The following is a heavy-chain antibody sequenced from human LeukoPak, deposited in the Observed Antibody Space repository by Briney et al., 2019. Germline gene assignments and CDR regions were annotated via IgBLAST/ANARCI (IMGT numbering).Heavy chain of an antibody. CDR1: FGSITTNY. CDR2: IYTTAST. V-gene: IGHV4-4*07. Sequence: PQTLSLTRSLSFGSITTNYWRFIGQPAIQRIECLRRIYTTASTNYNPSLKSRVCMSVDTSKNQCSLKLSSVTAADTAVYYCAREATYYYDSSAQWPIFDYWGQGTLVTVSS. J-gene: IGHJ4*02. D-gene: IGHD3-22*01. CDR3: AREATYYYDSSAQWPIFDY.